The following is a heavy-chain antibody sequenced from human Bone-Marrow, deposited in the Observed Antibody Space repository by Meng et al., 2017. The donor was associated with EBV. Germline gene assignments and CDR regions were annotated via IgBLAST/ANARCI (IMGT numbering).Heavy chain of an antibody. V-gene: IGHV4-39*07. CDR2: IYYSGST. D-gene: IGHD3-22*01. CDR1: GGSISSSSYY. Sequence: QLQLQESGRGLVKPSETLSLTCTVSGGSISSSSYYWGWIRQPPGKGLEWIGSIYYSGSTYYNPSLKSRVTISVDTSKNQFSLKLSSVTAADTAVYYCARYYYDSSGRFFDYWGQGTLVTVSS. J-gene: IGHJ4*02. CDR3: ARYYYDSSGRFFDY.